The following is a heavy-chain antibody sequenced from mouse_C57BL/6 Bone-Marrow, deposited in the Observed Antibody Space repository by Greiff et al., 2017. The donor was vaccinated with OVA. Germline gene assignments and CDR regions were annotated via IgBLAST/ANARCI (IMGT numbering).Heavy chain of an antibody. V-gene: IGHV3-6*01. CDR1: GYSITSGYY. D-gene: IGHD2-4*01. Sequence: DVKLVESGPGLVKPSQSLSLTCSVTGYSITSGYYWNWIRQFPGNKLEWMGYISYDGSNNYNPSLKNRISITRDTSKNQFFLKLNSVTTEDTATYYCARGAAFYYDYRYAMDYWGQGTSVTVSS. CDR2: ISYDGSN. J-gene: IGHJ4*01. CDR3: ARGAAFYYDYRYAMDY.